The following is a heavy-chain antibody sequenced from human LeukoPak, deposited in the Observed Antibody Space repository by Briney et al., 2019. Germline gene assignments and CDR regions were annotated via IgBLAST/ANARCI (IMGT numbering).Heavy chain of an antibody. Sequence: PGRSLRLSCAASGFTFDNYAMHWVRQAPGKGLEWVSGISWDSGSVEYADSVKGRFIISRDNAKSSLFLQMSSLRAEDTALYYCVKEPTERYYIDYWGQGTLVNVSS. CDR3: VKEPTERYYIDY. V-gene: IGHV3-9*01. D-gene: IGHD1-1*01. CDR1: GFTFDNYA. CDR2: ISWDSGSV. J-gene: IGHJ4*02.